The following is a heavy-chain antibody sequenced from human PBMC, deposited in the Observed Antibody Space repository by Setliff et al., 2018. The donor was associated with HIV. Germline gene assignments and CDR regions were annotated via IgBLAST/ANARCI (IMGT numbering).Heavy chain of an antibody. CDR2: IYPDESDS. CDR1: GYSFPTYW. D-gene: IGHD3-22*01. V-gene: IGHV5-51*01. Sequence: GESLKISCKGSGYSFPTYWIAWVRQMPGKGLEWMGVIYPDESDSRYSPSFRGQVTISADKSINTAYLQWSSLKASGTAMYYCARVDMGYYYDSSGYSHFDHWGQGTLVTVSS. CDR3: ARVDMGYYYDSSGYSHFDH. J-gene: IGHJ4*02.